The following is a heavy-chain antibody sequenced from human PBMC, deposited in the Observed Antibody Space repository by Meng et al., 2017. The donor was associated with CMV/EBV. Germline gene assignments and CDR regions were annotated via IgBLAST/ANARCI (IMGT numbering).Heavy chain of an antibody. D-gene: IGHD4-17*01. Sequence: GESLKISCAASGFTFSSYAMTWVRQGPGKRLEWVSVIYSDGINTYYAASVKGRFTIYRDDSKNMLYLQMNSLRVEDTAVYYCAKDRHYGDSQYFYGLGVWGQGTTVTVSS. J-gene: IGHJ6*02. CDR3: AKDRHYGDSQYFYGLGV. CDR1: GFTFSSYA. V-gene: IGHV3-23*03. CDR2: IYSDGINT.